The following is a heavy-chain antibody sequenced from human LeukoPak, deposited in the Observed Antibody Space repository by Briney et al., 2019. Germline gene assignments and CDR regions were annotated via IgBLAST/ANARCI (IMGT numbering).Heavy chain of an antibody. D-gene: IGHD2-8*01. J-gene: IGHJ4*02. CDR2: IKEDGSRK. CDR1: GFTFSSHW. Sequence: GGSLRLSCAASGFTFSSHWMTWVRQAPGKGLEWVANIKEDGSRKNYVDSVKGRFTISRDNPKNSLYLQMNSLRVEDTAVYYCARDLMGDYYFDYWGQGTLVTVSS. V-gene: IGHV3-7*03. CDR3: ARDLMGDYYFDY.